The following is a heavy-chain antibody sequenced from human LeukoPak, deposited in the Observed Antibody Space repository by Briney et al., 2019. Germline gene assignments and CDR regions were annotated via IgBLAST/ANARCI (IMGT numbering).Heavy chain of an antibody. V-gene: IGHV1-69*05. CDR2: IIPIFGTA. J-gene: IGHJ5*02. CDR1: GGTFISYA. CDR3: AREISWWFDP. Sequence: SVKVSCKASGGTFISYAISWVRQAPGQGLEWMGGIIPIFGTANYAQKFQGRVTITTDESTSTAYMELSSLRSEDTAVYYCAREISWWFDPWGQGTLVTVSS. D-gene: IGHD2-15*01.